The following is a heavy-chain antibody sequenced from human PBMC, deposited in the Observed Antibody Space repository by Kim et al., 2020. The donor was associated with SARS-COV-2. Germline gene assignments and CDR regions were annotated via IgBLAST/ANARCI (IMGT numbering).Heavy chain of an antibody. D-gene: IGHD1-26*01. J-gene: IGHJ4*02. V-gene: IGHV1-2*02. Sequence: NYAQKFQGRVTMTRDMSISTAYMELSRLRSDDTAVYYCASSSGIYYSYHYWGQGTLVTVSS. CDR3: ASSSGIYYSYHY.